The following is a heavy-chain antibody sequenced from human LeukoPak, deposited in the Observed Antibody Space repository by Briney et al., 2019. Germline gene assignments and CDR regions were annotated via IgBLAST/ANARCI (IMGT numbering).Heavy chain of an antibody. V-gene: IGHV4-59*01. D-gene: IGHD4-11*01. J-gene: IGHJ5*02. Sequence: SETLSLTCTVSGGSISSYYWSWIRQPPGKGLEWIGYIYYSGSTNYNPSLKSRVTISVDTSKNQFSLKLSSVTAADTAVYYCARVYSNYEGWFDPWGQGTLVTASS. CDR2: IYYSGST. CDR3: ARVYSNYEGWFDP. CDR1: GGSISSYY.